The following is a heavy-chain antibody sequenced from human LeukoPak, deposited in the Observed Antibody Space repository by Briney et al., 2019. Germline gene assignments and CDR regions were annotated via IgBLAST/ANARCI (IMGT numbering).Heavy chain of an antibody. CDR3: ARTTVVTPYAFDI. CDR1: GFTFNNYH. J-gene: IGHJ3*02. V-gene: IGHV3-48*01. D-gene: IGHD4-23*01. CDR2: ISSSSDTI. Sequence: GGSLRLSCAASGFTFNNYHMNWVRQAPGKGLEWVSFISSSSDTIYYADSVKGRFTISRDNSKNTLYLQMNSLRAEDTAVYYCARTTVVTPYAFDIWGQGTMVTVSS.